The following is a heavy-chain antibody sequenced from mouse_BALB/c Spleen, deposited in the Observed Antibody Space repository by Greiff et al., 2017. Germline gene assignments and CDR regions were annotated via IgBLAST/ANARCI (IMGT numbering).Heavy chain of an antibody. CDR1: GYSITSDYA. CDR3: ARSNLLSSMDY. CDR2: ISYSGST. D-gene: IGHD1-1*01. V-gene: IGHV3-2*02. J-gene: IGHJ4*01. Sequence: VQLQQSGPGLVKPSQSLSLTCTVTGYSITSDYAWNWIRQFPGNKLEWMGYISYSGSTSYNPSLKSRISITRDTSKNQFFLQLNSVTTEDTATYYCARSNLLSSMDYWGQGTSVTVSS.